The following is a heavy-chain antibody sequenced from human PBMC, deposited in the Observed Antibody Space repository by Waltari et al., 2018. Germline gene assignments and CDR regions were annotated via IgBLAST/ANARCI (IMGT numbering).Heavy chain of an antibody. CDR2: IHPSGNI. J-gene: IGHJ4*02. V-gene: IGHV4-34*01. CDR3: SRGTDAYKSGNY. D-gene: IGHD3-10*01. CDR1: GETFSGYY. Sequence: QVQLQQWGAGLLKPSETLSLTCAVYGETFSGYYWIWTRHSPGTGLEWIGEIHPSGNIHYNPSLKSRLSISGDASKIQFSLKLNSMTAADTAVYYCSRGTDAYKSGNYWGQGTLVSVSS.